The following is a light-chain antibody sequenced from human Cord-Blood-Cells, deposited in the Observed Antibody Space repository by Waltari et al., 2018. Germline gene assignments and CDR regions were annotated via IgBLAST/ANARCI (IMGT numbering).Light chain of an antibody. Sequence: QSAMTQPRSVSGSPGQSLTISCTGTSRAAGGSHYVSWYQQHPGKAPKLMIYYVSKRPAGVPDRFSGSKSGNTASLTISGLQAEDEADYYCCSYAGSYTYVFGTGTKVTVL. CDR2: YVS. CDR1: SRAAGGSHY. V-gene: IGLV2-11*01. CDR3: CSYAGSYTYV. J-gene: IGLJ1*01.